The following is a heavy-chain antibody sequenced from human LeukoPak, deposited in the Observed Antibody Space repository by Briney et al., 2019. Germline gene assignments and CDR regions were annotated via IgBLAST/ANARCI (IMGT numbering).Heavy chain of an antibody. J-gene: IGHJ3*02. CDR1: GGSISSYY. Sequence: SETLSLTCTVSGGSISSYYWSWIRQPPGKGLEWIGYIYYSGSTNYNPSLKSRVTISVDTSKNQFSLKLSSVTAADTAVYYCARQGSIMITFGGAPDAFDIWGQGTMVTVSS. CDR2: IYYSGST. D-gene: IGHD3-16*01. V-gene: IGHV4-59*08. CDR3: ARQGSIMITFGGAPDAFDI.